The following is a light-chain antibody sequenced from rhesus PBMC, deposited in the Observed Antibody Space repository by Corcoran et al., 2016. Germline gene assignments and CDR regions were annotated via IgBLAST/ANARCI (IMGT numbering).Light chain of an antibody. Sequence: DIQMTQSPSSLSTSVGDKVTITCRASQGISSWFAWYQQKPGKAPKLLIYAASSLQSGVPSRFSGSGSGTDYTLTISSLQPEDFATYYCQQGYNTPWTFGQGTKVEIK. V-gene: IGKV1-18*01. CDR1: QGISSW. CDR3: QQGYNTPWT. CDR2: AAS. J-gene: IGKJ1*01.